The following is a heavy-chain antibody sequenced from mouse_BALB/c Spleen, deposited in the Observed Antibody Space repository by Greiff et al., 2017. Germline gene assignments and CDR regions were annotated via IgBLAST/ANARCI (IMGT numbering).Heavy chain of an antibody. Sequence: QVQLKESGAELVRPGTSVKVSCKASGYAFTNYLIEWVKQRPGQGLEWIGVINPGSGGTNYNEKFKGKATLTADKSSSTAYVQLSSLTSDDSAVYFCARRTGDYWGQGTTLTVSS. V-gene: IGHV1-54*01. CDR1: GYAFTNYL. J-gene: IGHJ2*01. D-gene: IGHD4-1*01. CDR2: INPGSGGT. CDR3: ARRTGDY.